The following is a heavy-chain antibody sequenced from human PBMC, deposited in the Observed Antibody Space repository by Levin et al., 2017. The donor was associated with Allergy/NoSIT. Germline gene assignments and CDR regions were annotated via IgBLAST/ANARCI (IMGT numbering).Heavy chain of an antibody. CDR2: INHSGST. V-gene: IGHV4-34*01. J-gene: IGHJ4*02. D-gene: IGHD2-15*01. CDR1: GGSFSGYY. CDR3: ARGPYCSGGSCYSDY. Sequence: SETLSLTCAVYGGSFSGYYWSWIRQPPGKWLEWIGEINHSGSTNYNPSLKSRVTISVDTSKNQFSLKLSSVTAADTAVYYCARGPYCSGGSCYSDYWGQGTLVTVSS.